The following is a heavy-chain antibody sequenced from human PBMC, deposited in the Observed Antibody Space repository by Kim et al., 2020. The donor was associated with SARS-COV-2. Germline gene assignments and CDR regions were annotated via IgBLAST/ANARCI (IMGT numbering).Heavy chain of an antibody. Sequence: KGRFTISRDDSKNTAYLQMNSLKTEDTAVYYCTRHRPYGSGPYGYPPFDYWGQGTLVTVSS. J-gene: IGHJ4*02. D-gene: IGHD3-10*01. CDR3: TRHRPYGSGPYGYPPFDY. V-gene: IGHV3-73*01.